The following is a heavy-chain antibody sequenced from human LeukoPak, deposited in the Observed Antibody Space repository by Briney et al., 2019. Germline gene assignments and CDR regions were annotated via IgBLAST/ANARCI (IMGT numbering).Heavy chain of an antibody. CDR2: IYFTGSS. CDR1: GGSISSYY. J-gene: IGHJ5*02. CDR3: ARLSKPANWFDP. V-gene: IGHV4-59*01. Sequence: SETLSLTCTVSGGSISSYYWSWIRQPPGKGLEWIGYIYFTGSSNYNPSLNSRVTISLDTSKNQFSLKLGSVTAADTAVYYCARLSKPANWFDPWGQGTLVTVSS. D-gene: IGHD5-12*01.